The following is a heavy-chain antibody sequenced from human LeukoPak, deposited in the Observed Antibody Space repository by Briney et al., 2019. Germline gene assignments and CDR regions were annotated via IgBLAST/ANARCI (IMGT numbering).Heavy chain of an antibody. Sequence: GGSLRLSCAVSRFTFSSYWMNWVRQAPGQGLEWLASIRLAGGEKSYVDSVKGRFTISRDNTKNSLYLQMSSLRAEDTAVYFCARDGAAAGLYFDLWGQGTLVTVSS. D-gene: IGHD6-13*01. CDR3: ARDGAAAGLYFDL. V-gene: IGHV3-7*01. J-gene: IGHJ4*01. CDR2: IRLAGGEK. CDR1: RFTFSSYW.